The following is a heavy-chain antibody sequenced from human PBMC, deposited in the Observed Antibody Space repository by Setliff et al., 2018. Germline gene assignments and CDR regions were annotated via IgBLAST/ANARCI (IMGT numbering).Heavy chain of an antibody. V-gene: IGHV1-69*05. CDR1: GYSFTNYG. CDR3: ARVPRIIIMVGVISHYYYMDV. CDR2: LIPMFGTP. J-gene: IGHJ6*03. Sequence: SVKVSCKTSGYSFTNYGINWVRQAPGQGLGWMGGLIPMFGTPGYAQKFQDRVTITTDESTSTAYMELNSLTSEDTALYYCARVPRIIIMVGVISHYYYMDVWGKGTTVTVSS. D-gene: IGHD3-3*02.